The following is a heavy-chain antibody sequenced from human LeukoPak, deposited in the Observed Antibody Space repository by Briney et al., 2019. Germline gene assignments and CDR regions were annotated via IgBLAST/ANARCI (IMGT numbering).Heavy chain of an antibody. V-gene: IGHV4-59*01. J-gene: IGHJ5*02. CDR1: GGSISSDY. D-gene: IGHD5-12*01. CDR3: ARVSGGYGEWWFDP. CDR2: IYYSGST. Sequence: SETLSLTCTVSGGSISSDYWSWIRQPPGKGLEWIGYIYYSGSTNYNPSLKSRVTISVDTSKNQFSLKLSSVTAADTAVYYCARVSGGYGEWWFDPWGQGTLVTVSS.